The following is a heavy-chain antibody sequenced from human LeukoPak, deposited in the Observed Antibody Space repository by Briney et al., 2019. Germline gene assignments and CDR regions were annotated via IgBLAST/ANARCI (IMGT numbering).Heavy chain of an antibody. CDR3: ARWGYYGSGSYYNVNPSGYMDV. J-gene: IGHJ6*03. Sequence: PRASVKVSCKASGGTFSNYVINWVRQAPGQGLEWMGGIIPIFATADYAQKFQGRVTMTEDTSTDTAYMELSSLRSEDTAVYYCARWGYYGSGSYYNVNPSGYMDVWGKGTTVTVSS. V-gene: IGHV1-69*06. D-gene: IGHD3-10*01. CDR1: GGTFSNYV. CDR2: IIPIFATA.